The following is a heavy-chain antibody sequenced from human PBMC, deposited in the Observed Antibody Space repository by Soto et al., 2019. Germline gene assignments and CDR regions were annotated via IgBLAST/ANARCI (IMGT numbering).Heavy chain of an antibody. D-gene: IGHD3-10*01. V-gene: IGHV3-21*01. CDR2: ISSSSSYI. CDR1: GFTFSSYS. CDR3: ARPGGYYYYGMDV. Sequence: EVQLVESGGGLVKPGGSLRLSCAASGFTFSSYSMNWVRQAPGKGLEWVSSISSSSSYIYYADSVKGRFTISRDNAKNSLYQQMNSLRAEDTAVYYCARPGGYYYYGMDVWGQGTTVTVSS. J-gene: IGHJ6*02.